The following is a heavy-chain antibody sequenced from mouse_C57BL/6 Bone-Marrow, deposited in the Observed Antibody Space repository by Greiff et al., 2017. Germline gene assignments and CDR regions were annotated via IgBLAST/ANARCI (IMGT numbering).Heavy chain of an antibody. CDR3: TGPYYGSRAWFAY. J-gene: IGHJ3*01. CDR1: GFTFSNYW. Sequence: EVMLVESGGGLVQPGGSMKLSCVASGFTFSNYWMNWVRQSPEKGLEWVAQIRLKSDNYATHYAESVKGRFTISRDDSKSSVYLQMNNLRAEDTGIYYCTGPYYGSRAWFAYWGQGTLVTVSA. D-gene: IGHD1-1*01. CDR2: IRLKSDNYAT. V-gene: IGHV6-3*01.